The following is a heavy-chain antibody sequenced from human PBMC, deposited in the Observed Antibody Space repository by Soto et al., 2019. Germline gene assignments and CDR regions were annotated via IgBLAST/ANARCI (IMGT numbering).Heavy chain of an antibody. CDR3: ARSQGFLVRAVILYFDS. V-gene: IGHV3-48*01. Sequence: GGSLRLSCAASGFTFSSYSMNWVRQAPGKGLEWVSYISSSSSTIYYADSVRGRFTISRDNAKNSLYLQMNSLRAEDTAVYYCARSQGFLVRAVILYFDSWGQGTLVTVSS. J-gene: IGHJ4*02. D-gene: IGHD3-10*01. CDR1: GFTFSSYS. CDR2: ISSSSSTI.